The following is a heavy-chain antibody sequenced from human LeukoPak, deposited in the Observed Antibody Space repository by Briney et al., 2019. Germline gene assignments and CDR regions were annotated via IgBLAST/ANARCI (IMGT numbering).Heavy chain of an antibody. V-gene: IGHV3-23*01. CDR2: ISGRVNST. CDR1: GFTFSSYS. CDR3: AKEPLD. Sequence: GGSLRLSCAASGFTFSSYSMNWVRQAPGRGLEWVSAISGRVNSTYYADSVKGRFTISRDNSKNTLYLQMNSLRADDTAIYYCAKEPLDWGQGTLVTVSS. J-gene: IGHJ4*02.